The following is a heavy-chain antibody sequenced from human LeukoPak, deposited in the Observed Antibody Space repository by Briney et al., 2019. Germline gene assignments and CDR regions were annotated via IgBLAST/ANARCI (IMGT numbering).Heavy chain of an antibody. Sequence: GGSLRLSCAASGFTFSSYSMNWVCQAPGKGLEWVSSISSSSSYIYYADSVKGRFTISRDNAKNSLYLQMNSLRAEDTAVYYCARVGYDSSGYLDYWGQGTLVTVSS. CDR3: ARVGYDSSGYLDY. D-gene: IGHD3-22*01. V-gene: IGHV3-21*01. CDR2: ISSSSSYI. CDR1: GFTFSSYS. J-gene: IGHJ4*02.